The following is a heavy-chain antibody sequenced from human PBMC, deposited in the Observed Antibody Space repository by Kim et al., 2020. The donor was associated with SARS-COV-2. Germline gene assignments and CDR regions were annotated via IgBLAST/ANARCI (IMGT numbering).Heavy chain of an antibody. D-gene: IGHD4-17*01. V-gene: IGHV3-53*01. J-gene: IGHJ6*02. Sequence: GGSLRHSCAASGFTVSSNYMSWVRQAPGKGLEWVSVIYSGGSTYYADSMKGRFTISRDNSKNTLYLQMNSLRAEDTAVYYCARDRVPAGDYYYGMDVWGQGTTVTVSS. CDR1: GFTVSSNY. CDR3: ARDRVPAGDYYYGMDV. CDR2: IYSGGST.